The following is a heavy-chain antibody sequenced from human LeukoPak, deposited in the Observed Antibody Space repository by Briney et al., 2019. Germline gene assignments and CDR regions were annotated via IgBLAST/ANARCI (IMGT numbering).Heavy chain of an antibody. V-gene: IGHV3-11*05. CDR3: ARDFTPAAAIVEGNYYYYGMDV. D-gene: IGHD2-2*01. CDR2: ISSSSSYT. Sequence: GGSLRLSCAASGFTFSDYYMSWIRQAPGKGLEWVSYISSSSSYTNYADSVKGRFTISRDNAKNSLYLQMNSLRAEDTAVYYCARDFTPAAAIVEGNYYYYGMDVWGQGTTVTVSS. CDR1: GFTFSDYY. J-gene: IGHJ6*02.